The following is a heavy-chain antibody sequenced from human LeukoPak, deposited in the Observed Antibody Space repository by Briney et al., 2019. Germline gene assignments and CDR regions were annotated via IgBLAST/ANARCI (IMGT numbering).Heavy chain of an antibody. CDR2: IYYSGST. Sequence: SETLSLTCTVSGGSISSYYWSWIRQPPGKGLEWIGYIYYSGSTNYNPSLKSRVTISVDTSKNQFSLKLSSVTAADTAVYYCARRKAAGFDYWGQGTLVTVSS. D-gene: IGHD6-13*01. J-gene: IGHJ4*02. V-gene: IGHV4-59*01. CDR1: GGSISSYY. CDR3: ARRKAAGFDY.